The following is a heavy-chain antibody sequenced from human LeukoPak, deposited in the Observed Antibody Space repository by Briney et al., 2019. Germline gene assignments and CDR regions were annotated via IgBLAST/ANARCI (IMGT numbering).Heavy chain of an antibody. CDR1: GFTLSGYW. J-gene: IGHJ4*02. CDR3: ARDFHGDHDY. V-gene: IGHV3-74*01. D-gene: IGHD4-17*01. CDR2: INPDGSIT. Sequence: PGGSLRLSCAASGFTLSGYWTHWVRQAPGKGLVWVARINPDGSITSYADSVKGRITISRDNAKNTLYLQMHSLRAEDTAVYYCARDFHGDHDYWGQGTLVTVSS.